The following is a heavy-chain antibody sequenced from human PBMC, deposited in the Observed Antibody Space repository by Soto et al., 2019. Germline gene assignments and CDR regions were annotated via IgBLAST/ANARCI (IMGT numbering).Heavy chain of an antibody. Sequence: QVQLVESGGGVVQPGRSLRLSCAASGFTFSSYAMHWVRQAPGKGLEWVAVISYDGSNKYYADSVKGRFTISRDNSKNTVYLQMNSLRAEDTAVYYCARGGSGWYRAFDYWGQGTLVTVSS. CDR3: ARGGSGWYRAFDY. CDR1: GFTFSSYA. CDR2: ISYDGSNK. D-gene: IGHD6-19*01. V-gene: IGHV3-30-3*01. J-gene: IGHJ4*02.